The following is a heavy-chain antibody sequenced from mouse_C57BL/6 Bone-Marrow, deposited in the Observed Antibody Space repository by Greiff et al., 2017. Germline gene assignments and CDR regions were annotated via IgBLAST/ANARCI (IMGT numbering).Heavy chain of an antibody. CDR1: GFTFSNYW. V-gene: IGHV6-3*01. Sequence: DVKLQESGGGLVQPGGSMKLSCVASGFTFSNYWMNWVRQSPEKGLEWVAQIRLKSDNYATHYAESVKGRFTISRDDSKSSVYLQMNNLRAEDTGIYYCTEYYGSPWFAYWGQGTLVTVSA. D-gene: IGHD1-1*01. CDR2: IRLKSDNYAT. CDR3: TEYYGSPWFAY. J-gene: IGHJ3*01.